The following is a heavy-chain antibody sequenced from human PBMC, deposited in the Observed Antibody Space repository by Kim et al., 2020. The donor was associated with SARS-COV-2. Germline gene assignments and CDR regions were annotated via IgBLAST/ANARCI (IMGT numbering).Heavy chain of an antibody. V-gene: IGHV4-39*01. D-gene: IGHD3-22*01. Sequence: SETLSLTCSVFNASISSGSYFWGWVRQTPGRGLEWIGTLFYTGTTYYNPSLKSRVTFSVDTSKNQFSLELTSVTAADTAVYYCAILIPNYYETTGYHVYFDWWGQGSLVTVSS. CDR3: AILIPNYYETTGYHVYFDW. CDR1: NASISSGSYF. CDR2: LFYTGTT. J-gene: IGHJ4*02.